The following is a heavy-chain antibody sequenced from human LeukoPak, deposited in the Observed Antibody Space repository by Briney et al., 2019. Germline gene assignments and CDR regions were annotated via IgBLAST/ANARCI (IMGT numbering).Heavy chain of an antibody. D-gene: IGHD3-22*01. CDR1: GFTSRFTFSSYG. Sequence: PGRSLRLSCAAFGFTSRFTFSSYGMHWVRQAPGKGLEWVAVISYDGSNKYYADSVKGRFTISRDNSKNTLYLRMNSLRAEDTAVYYCAKDLYYYDGSGFPVYGMDVWGQGTTVTVSS. V-gene: IGHV3-30*18. CDR3: AKDLYYYDGSGFPVYGMDV. CDR2: ISYDGSNK. J-gene: IGHJ6*02.